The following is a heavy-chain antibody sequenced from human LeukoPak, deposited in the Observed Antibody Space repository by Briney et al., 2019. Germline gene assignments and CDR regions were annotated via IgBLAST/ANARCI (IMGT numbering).Heavy chain of an antibody. CDR1: GFTFSSYS. CDR3: ARDGYCSGGSCYRGRFDY. V-gene: IGHV3-48*04. D-gene: IGHD2-15*01. CDR2: ITYSSSII. Sequence: GGSLRLSCAASGFTFSSYSMNWVRQAPGKGLEWVSYITYSSSIIYYADSVKGRFTISRDNAKNSLYLQMNSLRAEDTAVYYCARDGYCSGGSCYRGRFDYWGQGTLVTVSS. J-gene: IGHJ4*02.